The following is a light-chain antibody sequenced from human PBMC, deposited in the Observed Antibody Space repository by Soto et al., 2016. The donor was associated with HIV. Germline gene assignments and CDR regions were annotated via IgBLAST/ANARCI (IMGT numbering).Light chain of an antibody. Sequence: AIRMTQSPSSLSASTGDRVTITCRASQGVSTYLAWYQQKPGKAPKLLIYGAFTLQSEVPSRFSGSGSGTDFTLTISCLQSEDFATYYCQQYYSYPLTFGQGTKLE. CDR1: QGVSTY. CDR2: GAF. CDR3: QQYYSYPLT. J-gene: IGKJ2*01. V-gene: IGKV1-8*01.